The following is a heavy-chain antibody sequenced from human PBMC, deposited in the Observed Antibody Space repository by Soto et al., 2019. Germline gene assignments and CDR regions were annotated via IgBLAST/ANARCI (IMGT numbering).Heavy chain of an antibody. D-gene: IGHD1-26*01. CDR3: ARARMEWEPPYYNGMDV. J-gene: IGHJ6*02. Sequence: GSLRLSCAASGFTFISYGMHWVRQAPGKGLEWVAVIWYDGSNKYYADSVKGRFTISRDNSKNTLYLQMNSLRAEDTAVYYCARARMEWEPPYYNGMDVWGQGTTVTVPS. CDR1: GFTFISYG. V-gene: IGHV3-33*01. CDR2: IWYDGSNK.